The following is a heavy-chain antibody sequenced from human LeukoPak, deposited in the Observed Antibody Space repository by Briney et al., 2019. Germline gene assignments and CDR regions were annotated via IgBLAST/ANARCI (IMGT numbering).Heavy chain of an antibody. V-gene: IGHV3-64*01. D-gene: IGHD3-9*01. Sequence: GGSLRLSCAASGFTFSSYAMHWVRQAPGKGLEYVSAISSNGGSTYYANSVKGRFTISRDNSKNTLYLQMNSLRAEDTALYYCAKDGGFDWLLSPQYFQRWGQGTLVTVSS. CDR3: AKDGGFDWLLSPQYFQR. CDR2: ISSNGGST. J-gene: IGHJ1*01. CDR1: GFTFSSYA.